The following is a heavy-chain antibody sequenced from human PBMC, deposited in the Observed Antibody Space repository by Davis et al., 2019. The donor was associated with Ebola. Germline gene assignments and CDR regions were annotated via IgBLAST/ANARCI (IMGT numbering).Heavy chain of an antibody. J-gene: IGHJ4*02. CDR1: EFTFNTYA. CDR3: AKEIGGSGWYSIDY. CDR2: ISGSGAST. V-gene: IGHV3-23*01. Sequence: GESLKISCAASEFTFNTYAMAWVRQAPGKGLEWVSAISGSGASTYYADSVKGRFTISRDNSKNTLYLQMNSLRAEDTAVYYCAKEIGGSGWYSIDYWGQGTLVTVSS. D-gene: IGHD6-19*01.